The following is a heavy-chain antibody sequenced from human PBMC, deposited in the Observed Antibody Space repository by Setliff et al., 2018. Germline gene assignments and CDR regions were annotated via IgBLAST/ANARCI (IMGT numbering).Heavy chain of an antibody. CDR3: AKDADNFWSGYSS. CDR2: ISWNSGSI. CDR1: GFTFYDYA. V-gene: IGHV3-9*01. D-gene: IGHD3-3*01. Sequence: PGGSLRLSCAASGFTFYDYAMHWVRQAPGKGLEWVSGISWNSGSISYADSVKGRFTISRDNAKHSLYLQMNSLRAEDTALYYCAKDADNFWSGYSSWGQGTLVTVSS. J-gene: IGHJ5*02.